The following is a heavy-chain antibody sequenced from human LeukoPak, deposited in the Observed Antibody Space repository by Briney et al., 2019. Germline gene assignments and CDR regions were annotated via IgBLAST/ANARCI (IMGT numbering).Heavy chain of an antibody. Sequence: GASVKVSCKASGYTFTSYGISWVRQAPGQGLEWMGWISAYNGNTNYAQKLQGRVTMTTDTSTSTAYMELRSLRSDDTAVYYCARDLYYYDSSGYLDYWGQGTLATVSS. D-gene: IGHD3-22*01. CDR2: ISAYNGNT. J-gene: IGHJ4*02. V-gene: IGHV1-18*01. CDR3: ARDLYYYDSSGYLDY. CDR1: GYTFTSYG.